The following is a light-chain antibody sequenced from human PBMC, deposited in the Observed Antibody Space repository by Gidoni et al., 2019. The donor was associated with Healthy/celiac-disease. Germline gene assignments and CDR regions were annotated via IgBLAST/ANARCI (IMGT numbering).Light chain of an antibody. V-gene: IGLV2-23*01. CDR3: CSYAGSSTLV. J-gene: IGLJ3*02. Sequence: GSPGQSITISCTGTSSDVGSYNLVSWYQQHPGKAPKLMIYEGSKRPSGVSNRFSGSKSGNTASLTISGLQAEDEADYYCCSYAGSSTLVFGGGTKLTVL. CDR2: EGS. CDR1: SSDVGSYNL.